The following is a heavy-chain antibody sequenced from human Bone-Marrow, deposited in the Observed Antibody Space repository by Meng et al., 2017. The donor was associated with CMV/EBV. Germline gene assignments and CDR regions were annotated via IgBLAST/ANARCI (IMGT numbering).Heavy chain of an antibody. V-gene: IGHV3-48*03. Sequence: GGSLRLSCAASGFTFSSYEMNWVRQAPGKGLEWVSYISSSGSTIYYADSVKGRFTISRDNAKNSLYLQMNSLRAEDTAFYYCAKDIDGYMSFDYWGQGTLVTVSS. J-gene: IGHJ4*02. CDR2: ISSSGSTI. D-gene: IGHD5-24*01. CDR3: AKDIDGYMSFDY. CDR1: GFTFSSYE.